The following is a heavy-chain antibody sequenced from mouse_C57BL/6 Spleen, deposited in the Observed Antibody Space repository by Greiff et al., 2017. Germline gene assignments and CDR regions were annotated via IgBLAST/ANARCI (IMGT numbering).Heavy chain of an antibody. D-gene: IGHD1-1*01. V-gene: IGHV5-16*01. CDR3: AREYYYGRGYFDY. CDR2: INYDGSST. J-gene: IGHJ2*01. CDR1: GFTFSDYY. Sequence: EVKLVESEGGLVQPGSSMKLSCTASGFTFSDYYMAWVRQVPEKGLEWVANINYDGSSTYYLDSLKSRFIISRDNAKNILYLQMSSLKSEDTATYYCAREYYYGRGYFDYWGQGTTLTVSS.